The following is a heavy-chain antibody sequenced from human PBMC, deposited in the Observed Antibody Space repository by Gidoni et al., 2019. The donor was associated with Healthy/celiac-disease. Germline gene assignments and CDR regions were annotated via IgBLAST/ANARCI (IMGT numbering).Heavy chain of an antibody. J-gene: IGHJ6*04. CDR1: GSTLTGHY. CDR3: ARAHYDFWSGYANYYYGMDV. V-gene: IGHV1-2*02. CDR2: INPNSGGT. Sequence: QGPMVQSRAEVKKPGSSVKVSCIASGSTLTGHYTHWVRQAPGEGLEWMGWINPNSGGTNYAQKFQGRVTMTRDTSISTAYMELSRLRSDDTAVYYCARAHYDFWSGYANYYYGMDVWGKGTTVTVSS. D-gene: IGHD3-3*01.